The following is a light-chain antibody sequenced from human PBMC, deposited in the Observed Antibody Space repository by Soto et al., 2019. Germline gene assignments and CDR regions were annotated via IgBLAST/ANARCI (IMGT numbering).Light chain of an antibody. Sequence: DILLIQSPATLSASVGDRITITCRASESIFKFLAWYQQRSGSAPNLLIYVASTLENGVPSRFSGSGSGTEFTLTISNLQPKDSATYFCQHYPCQSITFGGGT. CDR2: VAS. J-gene: IGKJ4*01. V-gene: IGKV1-5*01. CDR1: ESIFKF. CDR3: QHYPCQSIT.